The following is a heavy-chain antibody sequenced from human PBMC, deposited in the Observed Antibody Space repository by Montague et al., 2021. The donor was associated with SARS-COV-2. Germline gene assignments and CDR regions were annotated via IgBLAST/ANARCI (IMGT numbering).Heavy chain of an antibody. J-gene: IGHJ6*03. D-gene: IGHD3-10*01. V-gene: IGHV4-39*01. CDR2: ISYSGRT. Sequence: SDTLSLACTVSGRSVSSSPYYWGWIRQPPGRRLEWVGSISYSGRTYFSPSLKSRLTISVDSSENQFSLRLSSVTAADTAVYYCASSYYYGSGTYVYNYYMDVCGQGTTVTVSS. CDR1: GRSVSSSPYY. CDR3: ASSYYYGSGTYVYNYYMDV.